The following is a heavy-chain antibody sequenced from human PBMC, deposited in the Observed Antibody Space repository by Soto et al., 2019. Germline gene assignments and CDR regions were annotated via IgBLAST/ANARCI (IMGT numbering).Heavy chain of an antibody. V-gene: IGHV1-18*01. CDR2: ITPYNGKT. CDR3: ARDTSHYFDH. D-gene: IGHD2-2*01. Sequence: QVHLVQSGAEVKKPGASVKVSCEASGYTFITYGISWVRQAPGQGLEWMGWITPYNGKTNYAQKGQDRVTRTTDTSTGTAYLELRSLRSDDSAVYYCARDTSHYFDHWGQGTLVTVSS. J-gene: IGHJ4*02. CDR1: GYTFITYG.